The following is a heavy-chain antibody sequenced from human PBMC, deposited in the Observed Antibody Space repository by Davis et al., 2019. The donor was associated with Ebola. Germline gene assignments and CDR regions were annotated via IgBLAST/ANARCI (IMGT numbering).Heavy chain of an antibody. CDR3: ARLGDYYYVDV. CDR1: GFSLNTGGMR. Sequence: SGPTLVKPTQTLILTCTFSGFSLNTGGMRVSWIRQPPGKALEWLAHIDWDDDKFYSTPLETRLIISKDTSKNQVVLTMTNMDPVDTATYYCARLGDYYYVDVWGKGTTVTVSS. D-gene: IGHD1-26*01. J-gene: IGHJ6*03. V-gene: IGHV2-70D*14. CDR2: IDWDDDK.